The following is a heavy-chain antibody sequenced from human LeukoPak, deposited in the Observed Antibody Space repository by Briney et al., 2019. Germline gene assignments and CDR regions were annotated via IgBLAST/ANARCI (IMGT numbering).Heavy chain of an antibody. V-gene: IGHV3-48*01. CDR1: GFNFRTYS. D-gene: IGHD6-13*01. Sequence: GGSLRLSCAASGFNFRTYSMNWVRQAPGKGLEWVSYISSSSSTIYYADSVRGRFTISRDNAKNSLYLQMNSLRAEDTAVYYCARDKDDGSSCFDYWGQGTLVTVSS. CDR3: ARDKDDGSSCFDY. CDR2: ISSSSSTI. J-gene: IGHJ4*02.